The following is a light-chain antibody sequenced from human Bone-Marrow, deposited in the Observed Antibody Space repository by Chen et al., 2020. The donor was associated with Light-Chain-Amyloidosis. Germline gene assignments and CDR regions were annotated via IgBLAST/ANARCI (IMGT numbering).Light chain of an antibody. J-gene: IGLJ2*01. CDR3: QSADSSGTYEVI. CDR1: DLPTKY. CDR2: RAT. V-gene: IGLV3-25*03. Sequence: SYELTQPPSVSVSPGQTARITCSGDDLPTKYAYWYQQKPGQAPVLVIHRATERPAGISERFSGSSSGKTATLTISGVQAEDEADYHCQSADSSGTYEVIFGGGTTLTVL.